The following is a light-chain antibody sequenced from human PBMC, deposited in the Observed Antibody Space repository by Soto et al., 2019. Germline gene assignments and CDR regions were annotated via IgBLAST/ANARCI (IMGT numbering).Light chain of an antibody. CDR3: PQYGSSLTWT. CDR2: GAS. J-gene: IGKJ1*01. CDR1: QSVSSSY. V-gene: IGKV3-20*01. Sequence: EIVLTQSPGTMSLSPGERATLSCRASQSVSSSYLAWYQQKPGQAPRLLIYGASSRATGIPDRFSGSGSGTDFTLTISRLEPEALAVYYCPQYGSSLTWTFGQGTKVEIK.